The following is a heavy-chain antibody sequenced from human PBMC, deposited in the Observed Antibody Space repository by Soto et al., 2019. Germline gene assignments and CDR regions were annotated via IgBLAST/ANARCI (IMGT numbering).Heavy chain of an antibody. CDR3: AHRRDKIAARRVFDY. CDR1: GFSLSTSGVG. V-gene: IGHV2-5*02. D-gene: IGHD6-6*01. J-gene: IGHJ4*02. Sequence: GSGPTPVNPTQTLTLTCTFSGFSLSTSGVGVGWIRQPPGKALEWLALIYWDDDKRYSPSLKSRLTITKDTSKNQVVLTMTNMDPVDTATYYCAHRRDKIAARRVFDYWGQGTLVTVSS. CDR2: IYWDDDK.